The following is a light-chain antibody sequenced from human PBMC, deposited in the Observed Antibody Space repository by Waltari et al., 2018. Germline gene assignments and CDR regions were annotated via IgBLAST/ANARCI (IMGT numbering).Light chain of an antibody. CDR2: EVN. Sequence: QAALTQPPSVSGSPGQSVTISCTGTSSDIGTYDYVSWYQQHPGTTPQLLIYEVNKRPSGVSDRFSGSKSGYTASLTISRLQPEDEADYYCSSNADNYTFIFGGGARLTVL. V-gene: IGLV2-11*01. CDR3: SSNADNYTFI. CDR1: SSDIGTYDY. J-gene: IGLJ2*01.